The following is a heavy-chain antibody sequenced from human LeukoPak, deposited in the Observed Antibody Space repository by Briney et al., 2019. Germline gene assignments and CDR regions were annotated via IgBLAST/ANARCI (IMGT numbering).Heavy chain of an antibody. J-gene: IGHJ6*03. CDR2: IYTSGST. CDR1: GGSISSYY. V-gene: IGHV4-4*07. CDR3: ARGYNWGSPTRNFYYLDV. Sequence: SETLSLTCTVSGGSISSYYWSWIRQPAGKGLEWIGRIYTSGSTNYNPSLMSRVTMSVDTSKNQFSLKLRSVTAEDTAVYYCARGYNWGSPTRNFYYLDVCGKGTTVTVSS. D-gene: IGHD7-27*01.